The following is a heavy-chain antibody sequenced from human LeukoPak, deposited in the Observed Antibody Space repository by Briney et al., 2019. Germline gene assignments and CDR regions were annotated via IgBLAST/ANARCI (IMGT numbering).Heavy chain of an antibody. D-gene: IGHD3-9*01. Sequence: SETLSLTYTVSGGSITNYYWNWIRQPAGKGLEWIGRVHASGNTNYNPSLNSRVTMSVDMSKKQFTLNLRSVTAADTALYFCARDLPNRNFDWLLDAFDTWGQGTMVTVSS. CDR1: GGSITNYY. CDR2: VHASGNT. CDR3: ARDLPNRNFDWLLDAFDT. J-gene: IGHJ3*02. V-gene: IGHV4-4*07.